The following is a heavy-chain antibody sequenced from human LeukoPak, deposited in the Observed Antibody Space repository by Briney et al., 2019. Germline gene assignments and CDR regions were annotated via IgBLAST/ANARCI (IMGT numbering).Heavy chain of an antibody. J-gene: IGHJ4*02. CDR1: GFTFSSYW. CDR3: AREGGEQWPNRVDY. D-gene: IGHD6-19*01. V-gene: IGHV3-7*03. CDR2: IKQDGSEK. Sequence: GGSLRLSCAASGFTFSSYWMTWVRQAPGKGLEWVANIKQDGSEKYYVDSVKGRFTISRDNAKNSLYLQMNNVRADDTAVYYCAREGGEQWPNRVDYWGQGTLVTVSS.